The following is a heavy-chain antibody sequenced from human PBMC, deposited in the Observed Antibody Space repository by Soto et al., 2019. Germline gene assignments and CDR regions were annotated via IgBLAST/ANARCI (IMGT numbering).Heavy chain of an antibody. V-gene: IGHV4-4*02. CDR1: GASISSSNW. CDR2: IYHTGST. J-gene: IGHJ5*02. CDR3: VRVYLEYWFDP. Sequence: SETLSLTCAVSGASISSSNWWSWVRQPPGTGLEWIGEIYHTGSTNYNPSLKSRVTISVHNSKNQFSLKLSSVTAADTAVYYCVRVYLEYWFDPWGQGTLVTVSS. D-gene: IGHD1-1*01.